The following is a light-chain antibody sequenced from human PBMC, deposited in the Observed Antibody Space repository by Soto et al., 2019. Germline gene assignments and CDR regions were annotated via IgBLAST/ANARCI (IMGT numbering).Light chain of an antibody. CDR1: QSVSSDY. J-gene: IGKJ1*01. CDR3: QQYGRSTWT. Sequence: EIVFTQSPGTLSLSPGERATLSCSASQSVSSDYLAWYQQKPGQAPRVLIYGASSRATGITDRFSGSGSGTDFTLTIRRLEPEDFAVYYCQQYGRSTWTVGPGTKVDIK. CDR2: GAS. V-gene: IGKV3-20*01.